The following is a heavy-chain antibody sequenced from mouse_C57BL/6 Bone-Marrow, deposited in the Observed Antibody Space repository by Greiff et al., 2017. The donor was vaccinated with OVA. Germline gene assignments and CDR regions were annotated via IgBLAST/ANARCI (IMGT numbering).Heavy chain of an antibody. V-gene: IGHV1-75*01. CDR3: ARNYDGAWFAY. Sequence: VMLVESGPELVKPGASVKISCKASGYTFTDYYINWVKQRPGQGLEWIGWIFPGSGSTYYNEKFKGKATLTVDKSSSTAYMLLSSLTSEDSAVYFCARNYDGAWFAYWGQGTLVTVSA. J-gene: IGHJ3*01. D-gene: IGHD1-1*01. CDR2: IFPGSGST. CDR1: GYTFTDYY.